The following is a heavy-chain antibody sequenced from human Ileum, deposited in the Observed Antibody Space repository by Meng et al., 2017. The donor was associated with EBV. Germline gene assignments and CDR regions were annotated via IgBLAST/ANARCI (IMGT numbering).Heavy chain of an antibody. V-gene: IGHV1-69*06. Sequence: QVQLVQAGPEVKNPGSSVKVSCKSSGSKFSVYGITWVRQAPGQGLEWMGGIIPALGTPKYARKFQDRLTITADKSTSTGYMELHSLTSNDTAVYFCARGTGADYWGQGTLVTVSS. J-gene: IGHJ4*02. CDR1: GSKFSVYG. CDR3: ARGTGADY. CDR2: IIPALGTP. D-gene: IGHD3-10*01.